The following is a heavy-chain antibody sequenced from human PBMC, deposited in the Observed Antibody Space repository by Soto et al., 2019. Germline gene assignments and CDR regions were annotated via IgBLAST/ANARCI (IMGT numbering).Heavy chain of an antibody. V-gene: IGHV3-73*02. CDR2: IKDKANSYAT. CDR3: TRRGTRSSEQGGNYYCGMDV. Sequence: EVQLVESGGGLVQPGGSLTLSCAASGFIFSGSALHWVRQPSGKGLEWVGRIKDKANSYATAYAASVKGRFTISRDDSKNTAYLQMNSLKTEDTAVYYCTRRGTRSSEQGGNYYCGMDVWVQGSTLTVSS. J-gene: IGHJ6*02. CDR1: GFIFSGSA. D-gene: IGHD2-2*01.